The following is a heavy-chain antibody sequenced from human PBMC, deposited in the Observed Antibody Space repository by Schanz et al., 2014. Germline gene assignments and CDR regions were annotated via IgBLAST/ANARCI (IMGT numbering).Heavy chain of an antibody. Sequence: QVQLQESGPGLVKPSETLSLMCTVSGGSMDTHYWGWIRQPPGKGLEWIAFIYSSGIAKYNPSLGCRATRAEAKNKTQLPLRPPSVTDADTATYSCARRVVPATMGLYFDLWGQGTLVTVSS. J-gene: IGHJ4*02. CDR1: GGSMDTHY. D-gene: IGHD2-21*01. CDR3: ARRVVPATMGLYFDL. V-gene: IGHV4-59*08. CDR2: IYSSGIA.